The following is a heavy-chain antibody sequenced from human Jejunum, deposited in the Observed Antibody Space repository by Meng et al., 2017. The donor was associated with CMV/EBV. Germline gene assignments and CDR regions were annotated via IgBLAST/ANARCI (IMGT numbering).Heavy chain of an antibody. CDR3: ARGAQLLPPPTYYYYGLDV. J-gene: IGHJ6*02. CDR1: GDSY. Sequence: GDSYWSGLRQPPGKGPEWIGYSYYSGNTYYNPSLKSRVTISVDTSKNQFSLRLTSMTAADTAVYYCARGAQLLPPPTYYYYGLDVWGQGTTVTVSS. V-gene: IGHV4-30-4*08. CDR2: SYYSGNT. D-gene: IGHD5-18*01.